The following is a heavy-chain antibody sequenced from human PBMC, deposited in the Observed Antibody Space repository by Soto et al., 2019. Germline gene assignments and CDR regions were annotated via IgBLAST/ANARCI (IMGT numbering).Heavy chain of an antibody. V-gene: IGHV1-69*06. J-gene: IGHJ4*02. CDR2: IIPFFGTP. CDR3: ARDKGAYYSHLVY. CDR1: GATVSSYA. D-gene: IGHD3-22*01. Sequence: QVLLVQSGAEVKKPGSSVKVSCKLAGATVSSYAMSWVRQAPGQGLEWIGGIIPFFGTPNYAQKFQGRVTITADTSTATSYMELSSLRSDATAVYYCARDKGAYYSHLVYWGQGTLVTVSS.